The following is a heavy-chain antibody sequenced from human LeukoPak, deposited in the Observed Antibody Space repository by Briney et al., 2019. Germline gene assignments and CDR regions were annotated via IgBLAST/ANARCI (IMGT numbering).Heavy chain of an antibody. Sequence: SETLSLTCDVSGGSRINAGWWSWVRQPPGKGLEWIGEIFHSGNTKYNPSLESRVTISVDKSNHQFTLEMKSVTAADTAIYYCARDLGYYYGLDIWSRGTTVTVSS. CDR2: IFHSGNT. CDR3: ARDLGYYYGLDI. V-gene: IGHV4-4*02. CDR1: GGSRINAGW. D-gene: IGHD3-16*01. J-gene: IGHJ6*02.